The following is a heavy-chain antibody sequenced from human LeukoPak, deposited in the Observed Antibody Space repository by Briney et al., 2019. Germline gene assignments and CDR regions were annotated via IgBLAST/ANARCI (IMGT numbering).Heavy chain of an antibody. CDR3: ARERIRYYGSGSYNAFDI. J-gene: IGHJ3*02. Sequence: PGGSLRLSCAASEFTFDDYGMSWVRQAPGKGLEWVSGINWNGGSTGYADSVKGRFTISRDNAKNSLYLQMNSLRAEDTALYYCARERIRYYGSGSYNAFDIWGQGTGVTVSS. V-gene: IGHV3-20*04. CDR1: EFTFDDYG. D-gene: IGHD3-10*01. CDR2: INWNGGST.